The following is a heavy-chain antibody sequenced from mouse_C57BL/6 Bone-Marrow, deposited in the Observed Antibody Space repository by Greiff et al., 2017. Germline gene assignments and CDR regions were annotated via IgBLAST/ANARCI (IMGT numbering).Heavy chain of an antibody. Sequence: QVQLQQSGPELVKPGASVKISCKASGYAFSSSWMNWVKQRPGKGLEWIGRIYPGDGDTNYNGKFKGKATLTADKSSSTAYMQLSSLTSEDSAVYFCARGGPLGYFDVWGTGTTVTVSS. CDR2: IYPGDGDT. CDR1: GYAFSSSW. CDR3: ARGGPLGYFDV. J-gene: IGHJ1*03. V-gene: IGHV1-82*01. D-gene: IGHD1-1*02.